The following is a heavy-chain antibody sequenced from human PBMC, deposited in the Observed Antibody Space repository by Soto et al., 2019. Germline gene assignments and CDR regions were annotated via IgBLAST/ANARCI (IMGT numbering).Heavy chain of an antibody. CDR1: GFSLITSGMC. CDR2: IDWDDDK. J-gene: IGHJ5*02. CDR3: ARSTRTVTNWFDP. D-gene: IGHD4-4*01. V-gene: IGHV2-70*11. Sequence: SGPTLVNPTQTLTLTFTFSGFSLITSGMCVSWIRQPPGKALEWLARIDWDDDKYYSTSLKTRLTISKDTSKNQVVLTMTNMDPVDTATFYCARSTRTVTNWFDPWGQGTLGTVSS.